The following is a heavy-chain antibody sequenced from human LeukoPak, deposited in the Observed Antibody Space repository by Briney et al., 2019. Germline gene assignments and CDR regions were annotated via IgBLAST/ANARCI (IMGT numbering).Heavy chain of an antibody. D-gene: IGHD6-19*01. Sequence: VGSLRLSCAASGFTFSSYAMSWVRQAPGKGLEWVSAISGSGGSTYYADSVKGRFTISRDNSKNTLYLQMNSLRAEDTAVYYCARDPYSSGWPSYYYYGMDVWGQGTTVTVSS. J-gene: IGHJ6*02. CDR2: ISGSGGST. V-gene: IGHV3-23*01. CDR1: GFTFSSYA. CDR3: ARDPYSSGWPSYYYYGMDV.